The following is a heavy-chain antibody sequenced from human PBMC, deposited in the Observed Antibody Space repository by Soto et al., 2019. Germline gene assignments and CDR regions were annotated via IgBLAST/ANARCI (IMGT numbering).Heavy chain of an antibody. J-gene: IGHJ4*02. CDR1: GGSISSYY. CDR3: ARSGGDSGYDRALFHY. V-gene: IGHV4-59*08. Sequence: QVQLQESGPGLVKPSETLSLTCTVSGGSISSYYWSWIRQPPGKGLEWIGYIYYSGCTNYNPSLKSRFTIAVDTSKNQFSLKLSSVTAADTAVYYCARSGGDSGYDRALFHYWGQGTLVTVSS. CDR2: IYYSGCT. D-gene: IGHD5-12*01.